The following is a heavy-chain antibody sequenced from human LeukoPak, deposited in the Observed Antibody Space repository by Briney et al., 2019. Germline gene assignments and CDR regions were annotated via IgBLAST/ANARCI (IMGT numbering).Heavy chain of an antibody. CDR2: ISYDGSNK. CDR1: GFTFSSYA. J-gene: IGHJ4*02. V-gene: IGHV3-30-3*01. CDR3: ARTSYGDFQCYFDY. Sequence: GGSLRLSCAASGFTFSSYAMRWVRQAPGKGLEWVAVISYDGSNKYYADSVKGRFTISRDNSKNTLYLQMNSLRAEDTAVYYCARTSYGDFQCYFDYWGQGTLVTVSS. D-gene: IGHD4-17*01.